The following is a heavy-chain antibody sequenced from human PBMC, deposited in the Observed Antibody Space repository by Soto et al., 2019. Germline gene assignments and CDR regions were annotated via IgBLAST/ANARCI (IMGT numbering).Heavy chain of an antibody. J-gene: IGHJ4*02. V-gene: IGHV3-7*05. Sequence: EVQLVESGGGLVQPGGSLRLSCAASGLTFSPYWMSWVRQAPGKGLEWVAIIQDDGGDEHYLEAVRGRFTISIDNAKKSLYLAMDSLRVEDTAVYYCAGGSGWISDSWGQGTLVTVSS. CDR1: GLTFSPYW. CDR2: IQDDGGDE. D-gene: IGHD6-19*01. CDR3: AGGSGWISDS.